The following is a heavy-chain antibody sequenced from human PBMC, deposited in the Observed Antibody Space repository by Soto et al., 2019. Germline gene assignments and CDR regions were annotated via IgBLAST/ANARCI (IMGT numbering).Heavy chain of an antibody. CDR1: GYTFTTYY. CDR2: INPSGGSP. Sequence: QVQLVQSGAEVKKPGASVKVSCKASGYTFTTYYIHWVRQAPGQGPEWMGIINPSGGSPTYAQKFQDRVTMTKDMSTSTVYMELSSLRFEDTAVFYCGRADGGIPIDYWGQGTLVTVSS. V-gene: IGHV1-46*01. CDR3: GRADGGIPIDY. J-gene: IGHJ4*02. D-gene: IGHD4-17*01.